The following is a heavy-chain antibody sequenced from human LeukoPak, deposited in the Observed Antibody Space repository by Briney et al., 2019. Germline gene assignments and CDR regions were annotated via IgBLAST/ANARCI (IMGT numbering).Heavy chain of an antibody. D-gene: IGHD3-10*01. CDR3: ARYRYYYGSGSSVHYYGMDV. CDR2: ISYDGSNK. V-gene: IGHV3-30-3*01. J-gene: IGHJ6*02. CDR1: GFTFSSYA. Sequence: ESGGSLRLSCAASGFTFSSYAMHWVRQAPGKGLEWVAVISYDGSNKYYADSVKGRFTISRDNAKNSLYLQMNSLRAEDTAVYYCARYRYYYGSGSSVHYYGMDVWGQGTTVTVSS.